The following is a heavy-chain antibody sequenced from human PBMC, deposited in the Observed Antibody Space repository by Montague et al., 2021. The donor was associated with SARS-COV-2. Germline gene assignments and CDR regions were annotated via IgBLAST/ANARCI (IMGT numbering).Heavy chain of an antibody. D-gene: IGHD3-10*01. CDR3: ASGADDYYYAMDV. V-gene: IGHV4-59*01. CDR1: SGSISTYY. J-gene: IGHJ6*02. Sequence: SETLSLTCTVSSGSISTYYWSWIRQPPRKGLEWMGYVYYSGSTNYNPSLKSRVTISVDTSKSQFPLKLRSVTAADTAVYYCASGADDYYYAMDVWGQGTTVTVSS. CDR2: VYYSGST.